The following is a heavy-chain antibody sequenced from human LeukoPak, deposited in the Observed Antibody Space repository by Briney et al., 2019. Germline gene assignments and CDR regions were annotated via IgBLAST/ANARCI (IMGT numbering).Heavy chain of an antibody. CDR3: ARSPVGSGVVVVAATKRGAFDI. V-gene: IGHV4-30-2*01. CDR2: IYHSGST. CDR1: GGSISSGGYS. D-gene: IGHD2-15*01. J-gene: IGHJ3*02. Sequence: SETLSLTCAVSGGSISSGGYSWSWIRQPPGKGLEWIGYIYHSGSTYYNPSLKSRVTISVDRSKNQFSLKLSSVTAADTAVYYCARSPVGSGVVVVAATKRGAFDIWGQGTMVTVSS.